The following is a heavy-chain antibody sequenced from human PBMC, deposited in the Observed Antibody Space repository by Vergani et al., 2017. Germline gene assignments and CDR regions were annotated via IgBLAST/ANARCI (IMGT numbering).Heavy chain of an antibody. Sequence: QVQLVQSGAEVKKPGASVKVSCKASGYTFTGYYMHWVRQAPGQGLEWMGWINPNSGGTNYAQKVQGRVTMTRDTSISTAYMELSRLRSDDTAVYYCARGLRKLERLDYYYYGMDVWGQGTTVTVSS. CDR1: GYTFTGYY. CDR3: ARGLRKLERLDYYYYGMDV. J-gene: IGHJ6*02. D-gene: IGHD1-1*01. CDR2: INPNSGGT. V-gene: IGHV1-2*02.